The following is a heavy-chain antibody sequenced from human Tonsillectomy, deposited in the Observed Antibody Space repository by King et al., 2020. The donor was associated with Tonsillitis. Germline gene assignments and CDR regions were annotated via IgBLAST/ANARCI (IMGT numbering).Heavy chain of an antibody. CDR2: IWYDGSNK. J-gene: IGHJ3*02. V-gene: IGHV3-33*01. Sequence: VQLVESGGGVVQPGRSLRLSCAASGFTFSSYGMHWVRQAPGKGLEWVAVIWYDGSNKYYADSVKGRFTISRDNSKNTLYLQMNSLRAEDTAVYYCARWGTRGPDAFDIWGQGTMVTVSS. D-gene: IGHD1-1*01. CDR3: ARWGTRGPDAFDI. CDR1: GFTFSSYG.